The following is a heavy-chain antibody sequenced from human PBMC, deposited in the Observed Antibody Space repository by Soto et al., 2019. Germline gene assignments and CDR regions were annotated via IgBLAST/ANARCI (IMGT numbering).Heavy chain of an antibody. CDR2: IYYSGNT. CDR3: ARDRLMATAGTARHYFGLDV. J-gene: IGHJ6*02. CDR1: GGSIGSGGYY. V-gene: IGHV4-31*03. Sequence: SETLSLTCTVSGGSIGSGGYYWSWVRQNPRRGLEWIGNIYYSGNTYYNPSLKSRLTISVDTSKNQFSLNLSSVTAADTAVYYCARDRLMATAGTARHYFGLDVWGQGTTVTVSS. D-gene: IGHD5-18*01.